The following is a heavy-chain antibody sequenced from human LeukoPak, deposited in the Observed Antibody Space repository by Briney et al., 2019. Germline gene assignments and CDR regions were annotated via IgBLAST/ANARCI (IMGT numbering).Heavy chain of an antibody. CDR1: GFTFSSYA. D-gene: IGHD3-10*01. J-gene: IGHJ6*02. CDR2: VTASAGNT. V-gene: IGHV3-23*01. Sequence: GGSLRLSCAASGFTFSSYAMSWVRQAPGKGLEWVSAVTASAGNTYYADSVKGRFTISRDNSKNTLYLQVTSLRAEDTAVYYCAKGDYYGSGSSFKNGMDVWGQGTTVTVSS. CDR3: AKGDYYGSGSSFKNGMDV.